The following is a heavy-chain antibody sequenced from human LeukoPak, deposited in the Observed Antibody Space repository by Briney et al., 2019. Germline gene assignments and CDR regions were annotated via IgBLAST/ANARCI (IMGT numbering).Heavy chain of an antibody. CDR2: IYPGDSDT. J-gene: IGHJ4*02. CDR1: GYNFANYW. D-gene: IGHD2-21*02. V-gene: IGHV5-51*01. Sequence: GESLKISCKGSGYNFANYWIGWVRQMPGKGLEWMGIIYPGDSDTRYSPSFQGQVTISADKSISTAYLQWSSLKASDTAMYYCARGGCTGGDCRPFDYWGQGTLVTVSS. CDR3: ARGGCTGGDCRPFDY.